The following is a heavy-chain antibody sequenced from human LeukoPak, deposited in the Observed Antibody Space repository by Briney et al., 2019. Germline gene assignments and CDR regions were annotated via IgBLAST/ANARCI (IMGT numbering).Heavy chain of an antibody. D-gene: IGHD5-24*01. CDR2: IKGKTDGGTT. J-gene: IGHJ4*02. Sequence: PGGSLRLSCAASGFTFSNAWMSWVRQAPGKGLEWVGRIKGKTDGGTTDYAAPVKGRFTISRDDSKNTLYLQMNSLKTEDTAVYYCTTTSRDGYNFHRGSDYWGQGTLVTVSS. CDR1: GFTFSNAW. CDR3: TTTSRDGYNFHRGSDY. V-gene: IGHV3-15*01.